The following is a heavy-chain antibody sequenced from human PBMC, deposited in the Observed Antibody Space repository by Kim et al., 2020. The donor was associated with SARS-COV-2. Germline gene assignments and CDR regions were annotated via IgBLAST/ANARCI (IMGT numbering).Heavy chain of an antibody. D-gene: IGHD6-6*01. CDR1: GYAFTNYW. J-gene: IGHJ3*02. CDR3: ARLEYSSSSLAFEI. V-gene: IGHV5-51*01. Sequence: GESLKISCRGSGYAFTNYWIGWVRQMPGKGLEWMGIIYPPDSDTKYSPSFQGQVTISADKSINTAYLQWSSLKASDTAMYYCARLEYSSSSLAFEIWGQGTTVTVSS. CDR2: IYPPDSDT.